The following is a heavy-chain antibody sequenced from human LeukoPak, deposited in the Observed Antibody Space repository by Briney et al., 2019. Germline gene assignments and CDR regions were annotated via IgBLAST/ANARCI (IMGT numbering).Heavy chain of an antibody. Sequence: GGSLRLSCAASGFTVSSNYMTWVRQAPGKGLEWVSYISSRSATIYYADSVKGRFTISRDNAKNSLYLQMNSLRAEDTAVYYCARVKTYSSSWYSSSEYFQHWGQGTLVTVSS. D-gene: IGHD6-13*01. V-gene: IGHV3-48*04. CDR3: ARVKTYSSSWYSSSEYFQH. CDR2: ISSRSATI. J-gene: IGHJ1*01. CDR1: GFTVSSNY.